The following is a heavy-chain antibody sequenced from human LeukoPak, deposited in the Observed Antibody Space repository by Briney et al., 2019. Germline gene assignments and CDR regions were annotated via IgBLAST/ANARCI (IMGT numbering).Heavy chain of an antibody. CDR3: ASDGGNSGGFGY. D-gene: IGHD4-23*01. CDR1: GGSIGSSYYY. J-gene: IGHJ4*02. CDR2: IYDSGST. Sequence: SETLSLTCTVSGGSIGSSYYYWGWIRQPPGKGLEWIGSIYDSGSTYYNPSLKSRVTISVDTSKNQFSLKLSSVTAADTAVYYCASDGGNSGGFGYWGQGTLVTVSS. V-gene: IGHV4-39*07.